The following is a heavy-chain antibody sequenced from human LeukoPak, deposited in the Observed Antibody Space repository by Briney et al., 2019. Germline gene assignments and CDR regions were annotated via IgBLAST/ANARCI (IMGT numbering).Heavy chain of an antibody. Sequence: GASVKVSCKASGGTFSSYDINWVRQATGQGLEWMGWMNPNSGNTGYAQKFQGRVTMTRNTSISTAYMELSSLRSEDTAVYYCAARGYSGYDPFDYWGQGTLVTVSS. D-gene: IGHD5-12*01. CDR1: GGTFSSYD. V-gene: IGHV1-8*02. CDR2: MNPNSGNT. CDR3: AARGYSGYDPFDY. J-gene: IGHJ4*02.